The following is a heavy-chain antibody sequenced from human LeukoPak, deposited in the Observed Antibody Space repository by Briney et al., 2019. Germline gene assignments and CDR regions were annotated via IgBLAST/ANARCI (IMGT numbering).Heavy chain of an antibody. CDR1: GFIFSGSV. Sequence: GGSLRLACAASGFIFSGSVMHWVRQAPGKGLEWVAIISYDGTNENYGDSVKGRFTISRDNSKSTLYLHMNSLRHDDTAVYYCAKDSGGSVLEDWGHGALVIVSS. D-gene: IGHD2-15*01. CDR3: AKDSGGSVLED. J-gene: IGHJ4*01. V-gene: IGHV3-30*18. CDR2: ISYDGTNE.